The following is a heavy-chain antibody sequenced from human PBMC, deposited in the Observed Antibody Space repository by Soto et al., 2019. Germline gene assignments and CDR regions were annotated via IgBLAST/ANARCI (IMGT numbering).Heavy chain of an antibody. CDR3: ARVDYGDYYYYYMDV. Sequence: PSETLSLTCAFYGGSFSGYYWSWIRQPPGKGLEWIGEINHSGSTNYNPSLKSRVTISVDTSKNQFSLKLSSVTAADTAVYYCARVDYGDYYYYYMDVWGKGTTVTVSS. J-gene: IGHJ6*03. V-gene: IGHV4-34*01. D-gene: IGHD4-17*01. CDR2: INHSGST. CDR1: GGSFSGYY.